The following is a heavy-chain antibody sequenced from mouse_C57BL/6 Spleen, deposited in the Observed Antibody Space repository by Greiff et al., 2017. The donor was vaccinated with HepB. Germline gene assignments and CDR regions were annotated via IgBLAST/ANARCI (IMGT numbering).Heavy chain of an antibody. Sequence: QVQLKQSGPELVKPGASVKISCKASGYTFTDYYINWVKQRPGQGLEWIGWIFPGSGSTYYNEKFKGKATLTVDKSSSTAYMLLSSLTSEDSAVYFCARDYGSSYGWYFDVWGTGTTVTVSS. J-gene: IGHJ1*03. CDR2: IFPGSGST. D-gene: IGHD1-1*01. CDR3: ARDYGSSYGWYFDV. V-gene: IGHV1-75*01. CDR1: GYTFTDYY.